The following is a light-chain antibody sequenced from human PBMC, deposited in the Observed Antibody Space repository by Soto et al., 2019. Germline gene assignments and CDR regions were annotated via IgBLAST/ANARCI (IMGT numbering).Light chain of an antibody. Sequence: EIVLMQSPDILSLSPGERATVSCRASETITNNDLAWYQKKPGQAPRLLLYGASTRPTGIPGRFSGSGSGTDFTLTIDRLEPEDFAVYFCHHYGTSPPHTFGQGTKLDIK. CDR3: HHYGTSPPHT. V-gene: IGKV3-20*01. CDR1: ETITNND. CDR2: GAS. J-gene: IGKJ2*01.